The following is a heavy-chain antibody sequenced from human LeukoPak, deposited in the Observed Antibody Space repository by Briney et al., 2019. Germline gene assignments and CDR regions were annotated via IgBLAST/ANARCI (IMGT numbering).Heavy chain of an antibody. D-gene: IGHD2/OR15-2a*01. CDR1: GGSVSSGSYY. CDR3: ARQGTLLHNWFDP. J-gene: IGHJ5*02. CDR2: IYYSGST. Sequence: SETLSLTCTVSGGSVSSGSYYWGWIRQPPGRGLEWIGSIYYSGSTYSNPSLQSRVTLSVDTSKNQFSLKLSSVTAADTAMYYCARQGTLLHNWFDPWGQGTLVTVSS. V-gene: IGHV4-39*01.